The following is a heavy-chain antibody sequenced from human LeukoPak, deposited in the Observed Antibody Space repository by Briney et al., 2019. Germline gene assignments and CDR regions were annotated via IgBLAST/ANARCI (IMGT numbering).Heavy chain of an antibody. D-gene: IGHD3-10*01. J-gene: IGHJ3*02. V-gene: IGHV1-8*01. CDR1: GYTFTSYD. CDR3: ARDRPAMVRGAPSAFDI. CDR2: MNPNSGNT. Sequence: ASVKVSCKASGYTFTSYDINWVRQATGQGLEWMGWMNPNSGNTGYAQKFQGRVTMTRNTSISTAYMELSSLRSEDTAVYYCARDRPAMVRGAPSAFDIWGQGTMVTVSS.